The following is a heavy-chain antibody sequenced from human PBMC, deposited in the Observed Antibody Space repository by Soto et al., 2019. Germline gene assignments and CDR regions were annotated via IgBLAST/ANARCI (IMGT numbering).Heavy chain of an antibody. V-gene: IGHV1-69*06. D-gene: IGHD2-2*01. CDR3: ASGALLGIVVVPAVMGGPYGMDV. CDR1: GVTFSSYA. Sequence: QVQLVQSGAEVKKPGSSVKVSCKASGVTFSSYAISWVRQAPGQGLEWMGGIIPIFGTANYAQKFQGRVTITADKSTRTAHMELSSLRSEDTAVYYCASGALLGIVVVPAVMGGPYGMDVWGQGTTVTVAS. J-gene: IGHJ6*02. CDR2: IIPIFGTA.